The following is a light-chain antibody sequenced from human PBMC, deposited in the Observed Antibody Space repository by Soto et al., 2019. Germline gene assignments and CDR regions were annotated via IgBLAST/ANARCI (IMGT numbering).Light chain of an antibody. V-gene: IGKV1-5*01. Sequence: DIQMTQSPSTLSASVGDRVTITCRASQSISSWLAWYQQKPGKAPKLLIYDASSLESGVPSRFSGSGSATEFTLTISRLQTDDFATYYCQQYNSYSWTFGQGTKVEIK. CDR2: DAS. CDR3: QQYNSYSWT. CDR1: QSISSW. J-gene: IGKJ1*01.